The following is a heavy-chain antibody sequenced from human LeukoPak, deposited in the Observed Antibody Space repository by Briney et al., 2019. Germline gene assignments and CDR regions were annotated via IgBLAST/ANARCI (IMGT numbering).Heavy chain of an antibody. CDR1: GFTFDDYA. J-gene: IGHJ4*02. CDR3: AKDVHYYILTGALFDY. CDR2: ISWNSGSI. D-gene: IGHD3-9*01. Sequence: GGSLSLSCAASGFTFDDYAMRWVRQAPGKGLEWVSGISWNSGSIGYADSVKGRFTISRDNAKNSLYLQMNSLRAEDTALYYCAKDVHYYILTGALFDYWGQGTLVTVSS. V-gene: IGHV3-9*01.